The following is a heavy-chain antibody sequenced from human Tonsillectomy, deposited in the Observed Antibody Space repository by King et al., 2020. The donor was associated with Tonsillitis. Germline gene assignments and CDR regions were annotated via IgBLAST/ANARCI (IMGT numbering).Heavy chain of an antibody. Sequence: VQLVESGGGLVQPGGSLRLSCAASGFTFSNYAMNWVRQAPGKGLEWVSGISGSGGTTYNADSVKGRFTISRDNSKNKLYMQMNSLRAEDTARYYCAKDGGGGDWGSGVLGIDYWGQGTLVTVSS. D-gene: IGHD2-21*02. CDR3: AKDGGGGDWGSGVLGIDY. CDR1: GFTFSNYA. CDR2: ISGSGGTT. J-gene: IGHJ4*02. V-gene: IGHV3-23*04.